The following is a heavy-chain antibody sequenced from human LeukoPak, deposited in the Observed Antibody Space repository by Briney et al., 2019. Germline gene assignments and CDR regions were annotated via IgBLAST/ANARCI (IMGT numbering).Heavy chain of an antibody. CDR2: TYYRSKWYN. CDR3: ARDLVVRGDTFDY. D-gene: IGHD3-10*01. CDR1: GDSVSSNSAA. Sequence: SQTLSLTCAISGDSVSSNSAAWHWIRQSPSRGLEWLGRTYYRSKWYNDYAVSVKSRITINPDTSKNQFSLQLNSVTPEDTAVYYCARDLVVRGDTFDYWGQGTLVTVSS. V-gene: IGHV6-1*01. J-gene: IGHJ4*02.